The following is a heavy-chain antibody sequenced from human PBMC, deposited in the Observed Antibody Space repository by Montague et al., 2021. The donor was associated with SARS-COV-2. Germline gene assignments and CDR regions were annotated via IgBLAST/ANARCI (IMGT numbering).Heavy chain of an antibody. J-gene: IGHJ4*02. CDR2: ISYDGSNK. Sequence: SLRLSCAASGFTFSSYAMHWVRQAPGKGLEWVAVISYDGSNKYYADSVKGRFTISRDNSKNTLYLQMNSLRAEDTAVYYCARAAGNYDILTGYYDYGGQGPRVTVSS. CDR3: ARAAGNYDILTGYYDY. CDR1: GFTFSSYA. D-gene: IGHD3-9*01. V-gene: IGHV3-30*04.